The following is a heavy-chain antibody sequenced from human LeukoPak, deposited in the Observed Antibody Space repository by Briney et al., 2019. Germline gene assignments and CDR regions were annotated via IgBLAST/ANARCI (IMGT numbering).Heavy chain of an antibody. CDR3: TSNDAFDI. Sequence: GGSLRLSCAASGFIFSNTWMNWVRQAPGKGLEWVGRIKTKINAGATDYAAPVKGSFAISRDESKNTLYLQMNSLKTEDTALYYCTSNDAFDIWGQGTMVTVSS. V-gene: IGHV3-15*05. CDR1: GFIFSNTW. CDR2: IKTKINAGAT. J-gene: IGHJ3*02.